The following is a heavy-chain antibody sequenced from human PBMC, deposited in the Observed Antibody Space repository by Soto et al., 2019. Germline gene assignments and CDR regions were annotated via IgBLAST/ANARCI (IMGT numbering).Heavy chain of an antibody. V-gene: IGHV4-4*02. CDR2: IYHSGST. CDR3: ARDRMVVPARYYYMDV. CDR1: SGSLSSSNW. D-gene: IGHD2-2*01. Sequence: PSETLSLTCAVSSGSLSSSNWWSWVRQPPGKGLEWIGEIYHSGSTNYNPSLKSRVTISVDKSKNQFSLKLSSVTAADTAVYYCARDRMVVPARYYYMDVWGKGTTVTVSS. J-gene: IGHJ6*03.